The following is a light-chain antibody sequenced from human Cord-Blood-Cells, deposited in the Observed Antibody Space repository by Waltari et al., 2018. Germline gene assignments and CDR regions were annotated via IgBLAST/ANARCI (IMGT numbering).Light chain of an antibody. V-gene: IGKV3-15*01. CDR3: QQYNNWPPLT. Sequence: ILMTQSPATLSVSPGERATLSCRAIQRFSSNFAWYQQKPRQAPRLLIYCASTRATGIPARLSGSGSWTEFTLTISSLQSEDFAVYYCQQYNNWPPLTFGGGTKVEIK. CDR1: QRFSSN. CDR2: CAS. J-gene: IGKJ4*01.